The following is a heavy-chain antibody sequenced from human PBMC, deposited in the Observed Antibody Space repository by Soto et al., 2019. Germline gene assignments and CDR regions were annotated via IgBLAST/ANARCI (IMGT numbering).Heavy chain of an antibody. D-gene: IGHD6-6*01. V-gene: IGHV3-73*02. CDR1: GFIFSDSA. Sequence: EVQLVESGGGLVQPGGSLKLSCAASGFIFSDSALHWVRQASGKGLEWVGRIRSKANSYATAYTESVKGRFTISRDDSKNTAYLQMNSMKTEDTAVYYCTRILESRQDVVEGLADYWGQGTLVTVSS. J-gene: IGHJ4*02. CDR3: TRILESRQDVVEGLADY. CDR2: IRSKANSYAT.